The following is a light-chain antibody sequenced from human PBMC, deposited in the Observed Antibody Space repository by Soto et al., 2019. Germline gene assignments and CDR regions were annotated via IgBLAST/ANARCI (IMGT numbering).Light chain of an antibody. Sequence: IQMTQSPSSVSASIGDTVTITCRASQDISTLLAWYQQKPGKAPKLLIYGASTLESGVPSWFSGRGSGTDFTLTISSLQPEDFATYFCQQADSFPLTFGGGTKVDI. CDR3: QQADSFPLT. CDR2: GAS. V-gene: IGKV1D-12*01. J-gene: IGKJ4*01. CDR1: QDISTL.